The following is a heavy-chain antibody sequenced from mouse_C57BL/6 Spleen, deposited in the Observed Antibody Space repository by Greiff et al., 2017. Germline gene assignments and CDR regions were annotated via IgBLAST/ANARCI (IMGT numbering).Heavy chain of an antibody. D-gene: IGHD1-1*01. CDR1: GYAFSSYW. CDR2: IYPGDGDT. Sequence: QVQLKESGAELVKPGASVKISCTASGYAFSSYWMNWVKQRPGKGLEWIGQIYPGDGDTNYNGKFKGKATMTADKSSSTAYMQLSSLTSEDSAVFFCAREYYGISPDYYAMDYWGQGTSVTVSS. CDR3: AREYYGISPDYYAMDY. J-gene: IGHJ4*01. V-gene: IGHV1-80*01.